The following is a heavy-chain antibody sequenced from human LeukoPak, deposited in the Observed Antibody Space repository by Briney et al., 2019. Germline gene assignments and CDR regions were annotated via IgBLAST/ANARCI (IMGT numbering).Heavy chain of an antibody. D-gene: IGHD6-13*01. Sequence: GGSLRLSCAASGFTFRTYAMTWVRQAPGKGLEWVSTVSGSSGNTYYADSVKGRFTISRDSSRNTLYLQMNSLRAEDTAVYYCARDGTAAGLYFDLWGQGTPVTVSS. V-gene: IGHV3-23*01. CDR3: ARDGTAAGLYFDL. CDR1: GFTFRTYA. CDR2: VSGSSGNT. J-gene: IGHJ4*01.